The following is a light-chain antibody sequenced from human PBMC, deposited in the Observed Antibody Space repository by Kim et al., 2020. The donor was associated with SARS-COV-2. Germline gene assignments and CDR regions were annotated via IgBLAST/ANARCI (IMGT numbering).Light chain of an antibody. Sequence: ALGQTARITCGGNHIGSKNVHWCQQKPGQAPVVVIYRDSNRPPGIPERFSGSNSGNTATLTISRAQAGDEADYYCQVWDRSTASYVFGNGTKVTVL. J-gene: IGLJ1*01. CDR3: QVWDRSTASYV. CDR2: RDS. CDR1: HIGSKN. V-gene: IGLV3-9*01.